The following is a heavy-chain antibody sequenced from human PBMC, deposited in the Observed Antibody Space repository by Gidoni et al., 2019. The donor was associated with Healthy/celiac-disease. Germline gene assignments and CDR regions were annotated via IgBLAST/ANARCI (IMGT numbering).Heavy chain of an antibody. CDR3: AKDRRAVAGTFDY. J-gene: IGHJ4*02. CDR2: NSGSGGST. V-gene: IGHV3-23*01. D-gene: IGHD6-19*01. CDR1: GFTFSSYA. Sequence: EVQLLESGGGLVQPGGSLRLSCAASGFTFSSYAMSWVRQAPGKGLEWVSANSGSGGSTYYADSVKGRFTISRDNSKNTLYLQMNSLRAEDKAVYYCAKDRRAVAGTFDYWGQGTLVTVSS.